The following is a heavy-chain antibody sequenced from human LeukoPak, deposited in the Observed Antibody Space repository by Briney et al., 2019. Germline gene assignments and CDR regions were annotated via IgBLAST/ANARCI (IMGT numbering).Heavy chain of an antibody. CDR1: GFTFSSHP. J-gene: IGHJ4*02. D-gene: IGHD6-19*01. CDR3: ANCINGVAGLGY. Sequence: PGESLRLSCAASGFTFSSHPMSAVPQAPGKGLEWVSAISTSGVTYYADSVRGRFTISRDNSKNRLYLQMNSLRAEDTALYYCANCINGVAGLGYWGEGTLVTVSS. CDR2: ISTSGVT. V-gene: IGHV3-23*01.